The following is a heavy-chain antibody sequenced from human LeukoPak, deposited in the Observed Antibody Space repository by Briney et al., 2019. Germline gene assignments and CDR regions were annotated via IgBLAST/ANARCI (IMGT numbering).Heavy chain of an antibody. CDR1: GFSFSSYY. J-gene: IGHJ4*02. CDR2: INPDGSER. Sequence: GALRLSCAASGFSFSSYYMSWVRQAPGKGLEWVALINPDGSERYYVDSVKGRFTISRDNAKNSLYLQMDSLRDDDTAMYFCTRDLAAVPGPRMDVWGQGTLVTVSS. CDR3: TRDLAAVPGPRMDV. D-gene: IGHD6-19*01. V-gene: IGHV3-7*03.